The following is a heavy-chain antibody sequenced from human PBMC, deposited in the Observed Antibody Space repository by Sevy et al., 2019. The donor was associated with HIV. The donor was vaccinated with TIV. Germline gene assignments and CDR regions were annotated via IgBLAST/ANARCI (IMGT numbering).Heavy chain of an antibody. Sequence: GESLKISCAASGFTFSNAWMSWVRQAPGKGLEWVGRIKSKTDGGTTDYAAPMKGRFTISRDDSKNTLYLQMNSLKTEDTAVYYCTTVDTAMVMDYWGQGTLVTVSS. CDR1: GFTFSNAW. J-gene: IGHJ4*02. V-gene: IGHV3-15*01. CDR3: TTVDTAMVMDY. D-gene: IGHD5-18*01. CDR2: IKSKTDGGTT.